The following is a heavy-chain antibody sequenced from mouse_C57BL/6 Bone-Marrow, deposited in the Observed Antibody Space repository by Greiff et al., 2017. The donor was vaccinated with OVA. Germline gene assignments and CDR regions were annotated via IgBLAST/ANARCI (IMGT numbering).Heavy chain of an antibody. CDR3: ARDRLYYYGSSYDYYAMDY. CDR2: ISYDGSN. Sequence: EVKLVESGPGLVKPSQSLSLTCSVTGYSITSGYYWNWIRQFPGNKLEWMGYISYDGSNNYNPSLKNRISITRDTSKNQFFLKLNSVTTEDTATYYCARDRLYYYGSSYDYYAMDYWGQGTSVTVSS. J-gene: IGHJ4*01. V-gene: IGHV3-6*01. CDR1: GYSITSGYY. D-gene: IGHD1-1*01.